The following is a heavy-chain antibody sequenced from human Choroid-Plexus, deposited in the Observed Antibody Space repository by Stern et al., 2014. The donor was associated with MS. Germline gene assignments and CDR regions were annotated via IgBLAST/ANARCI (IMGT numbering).Heavy chain of an antibody. CDR2: ISYDGSDK. CDR3: AKDRQWSTYFFDY. D-gene: IGHD2-15*01. Sequence: DQLVESGGGVAQPGRPLILSCAASGFTFSNFGMHWVRQAPGKGLEWVALISYDGSDKYYADSVKGRFTIFRDNSKKTLYMHMNSLRAEDTAVYYCAKDRQWSTYFFDYWGQGSLVTVSS. CDR1: GFTFSNFG. V-gene: IGHV3-30*18. J-gene: IGHJ4*02.